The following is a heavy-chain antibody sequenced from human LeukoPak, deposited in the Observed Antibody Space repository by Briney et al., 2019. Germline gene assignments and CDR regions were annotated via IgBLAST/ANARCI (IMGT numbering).Heavy chain of an antibody. D-gene: IGHD2-8*01. CDR3: AREGKHLWLDC. Sequence: PGGSLRLSCAASGFTFSDYAMHWVRQAPGKGLEYVSAINGNGDSTYHANSVKGRFTISRDNSKNTLYLQMGSLRADDMAVYYCAREGKHLWLDCWGQRTLVTVSS. V-gene: IGHV3-64*01. CDR2: INGNGDST. CDR1: GFTFSDYA. J-gene: IGHJ5*01.